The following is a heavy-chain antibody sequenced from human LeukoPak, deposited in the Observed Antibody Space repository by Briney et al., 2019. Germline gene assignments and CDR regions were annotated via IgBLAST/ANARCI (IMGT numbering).Heavy chain of an antibody. D-gene: IGHD3-22*01. Sequence: SETLSLTCAVYGGSFSGYYWSWIRQPPGKGLEWIGEINHSGSTNYNPPLKSRVTISVDTSKNQFSLKLSSVTAADTAVYYCARDTYYYDGVGYYYFDYWGQGTLVTVSS. CDR3: ARDTYYYDGVGYYYFDY. V-gene: IGHV4-34*01. CDR1: GGSFSGYY. J-gene: IGHJ4*02. CDR2: INHSGST.